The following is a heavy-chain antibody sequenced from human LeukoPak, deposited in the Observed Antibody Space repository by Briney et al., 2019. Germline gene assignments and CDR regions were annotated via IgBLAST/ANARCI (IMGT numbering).Heavy chain of an antibody. V-gene: IGHV3-48*03. CDR2: ISSSGSTI. J-gene: IGHJ4*02. Sequence: PGGSLRLSCAASGFTFSSYEMNWVRQAPGKGLEWVSYISSSGSTIYYADSVKGRFTISRDNAKNSLYLQMNSLRAEDTALYYCAKGQQLWSGDYFDYWGQGTLVTVSS. CDR3: AKGQQLWSGDYFDY. CDR1: GFTFSSYE. D-gene: IGHD3-10*01.